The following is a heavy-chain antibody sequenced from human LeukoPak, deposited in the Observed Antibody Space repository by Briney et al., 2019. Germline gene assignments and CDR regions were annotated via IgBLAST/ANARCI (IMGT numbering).Heavy chain of an antibody. J-gene: IGHJ6*03. D-gene: IGHD1-26*01. Sequence: ASETLSLTCTVSGGSINSDIYYWSWIRQPAGKGLEWIGYIYYSGSTNYNPSLKSRVTISVDTSKNQFSLKLSSVTAADTAVYYCARDKAGSGSYYYYYYMDVWGKGTTVTVSS. CDR3: ARDKAGSGSYYYYYYMDV. CDR1: GGSINSDIYY. V-gene: IGHV4-61*10. CDR2: IYYSGST.